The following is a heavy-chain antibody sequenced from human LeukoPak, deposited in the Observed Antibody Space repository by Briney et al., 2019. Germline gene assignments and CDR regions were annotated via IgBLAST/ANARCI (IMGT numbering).Heavy chain of an antibody. J-gene: IGHJ5*02. CDR1: GYTFTGYY. D-gene: IGHD3-22*01. CDR2: INPNSGGT. Sequence: ASVKVSCKASGYTFTGYYMHWVRQAPGQGLEWMGWINPNSGGTNYAQKFQGRVTMTRDTSISTAYMELSRLRSDDTAVYYCARALTHYYDSSGYGPFDPWGQGTLVTVSS. V-gene: IGHV1-2*02. CDR3: ARALTHYYDSSGYGPFDP.